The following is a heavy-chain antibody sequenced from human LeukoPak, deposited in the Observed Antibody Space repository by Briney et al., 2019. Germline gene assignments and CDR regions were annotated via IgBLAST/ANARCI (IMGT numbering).Heavy chain of an antibody. CDR2: IIPIFGTA. D-gene: IGHD3-10*01. CDR3: AREYYYGSGSSGLGFDY. J-gene: IGHJ4*02. V-gene: IGHV1-69*05. Sequence: SVKVSCKASGYTFSSYAISWVRQAPGQGLEWMGGIIPIFGTANYAQKFQGRVTITTDESTSTAYMELSSLRSEDTAVYYCAREYYYGSGSSGLGFDYWGQGTLVTVSS. CDR1: GYTFSSYA.